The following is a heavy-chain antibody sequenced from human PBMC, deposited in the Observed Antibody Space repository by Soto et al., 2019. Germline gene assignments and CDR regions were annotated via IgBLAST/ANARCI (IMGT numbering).Heavy chain of an antibody. V-gene: IGHV4-4*02. CDR3: ARDMYYYDSSGYYPSNRGMDV. D-gene: IGHD3-22*01. J-gene: IGHJ6*02. CDR2: IYHSGST. CDR1: GGSISSSNW. Sequence: SETLSLTCAVSGGSISSSNWWSWVRQPPGKGLEWIGEIYHSGSTNYNPSLKSRVTISVDKSKNKFSLKLSSETAADTAVYYCARDMYYYDSSGYYPSNRGMDVWGQGTTVTVS.